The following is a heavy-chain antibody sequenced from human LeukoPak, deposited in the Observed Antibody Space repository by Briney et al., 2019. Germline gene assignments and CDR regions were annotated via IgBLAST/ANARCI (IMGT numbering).Heavy chain of an antibody. CDR3: ARVTGYSSGYYSHYFDY. CDR1: GFTFSNYN. V-gene: IGHV3-21*01. D-gene: IGHD3-22*01. Sequence: GGSLRLSCAASGFTFSNYNMNWVRQAPGKGLEWVSSISGGSSYIYYADSVRGRFTISRDNAKTSLYLQMNGLRAEDTAVYYCARVTGYSSGYYSHYFDYWGQGTLVTVSS. CDR2: ISGGSSYI. J-gene: IGHJ4*02.